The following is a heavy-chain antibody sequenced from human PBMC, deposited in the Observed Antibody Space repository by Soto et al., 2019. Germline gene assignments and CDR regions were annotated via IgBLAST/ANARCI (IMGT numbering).Heavy chain of an antibody. D-gene: IGHD2-21*02. CDR1: GFTFTNYA. V-gene: IGHV3-23*01. CDR2: VSGGGDGT. CDR3: AKKGLGSLATYCNYGDCHYVFDL. Sequence: EVQLLESGGGLVQPGGSLRLSCAASGFTFTNYAMSWVRQAPGKGLEWVSTVSGGGDGTYYADSVKGRFSTSRDNSRNTLYLQMNSLRAEYTAVYYCAKKGLGSLATYCNYGDCHYVFDLWGQGTIVTVSS. J-gene: IGHJ3*01.